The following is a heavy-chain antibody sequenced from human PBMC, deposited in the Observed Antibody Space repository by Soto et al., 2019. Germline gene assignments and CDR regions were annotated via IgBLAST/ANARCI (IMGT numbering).Heavy chain of an antibody. CDR1: GFTFTNYG. CDR2: VSGDASNT. Sequence: GGSLRLSCAASGFTFTNYGLSWVRQAPGKGLDWVATVSGDASNTHYADSVKGRFTISRDNSKSILFLQMKSLRVEDTAIYYCARDVRASGEMFDVWGQGTQVTVSS. CDR3: ARDVRASGEMFDV. J-gene: IGHJ4*02. V-gene: IGHV3-23*01. D-gene: IGHD4-17*01.